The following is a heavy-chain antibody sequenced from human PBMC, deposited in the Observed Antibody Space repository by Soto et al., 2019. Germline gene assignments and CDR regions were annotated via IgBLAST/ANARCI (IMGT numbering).Heavy chain of an antibody. CDR3: ARLQSSSWYYYYYGMDV. V-gene: IGHV5-10-1*01. CDR2: IDPSDSYT. J-gene: IGHJ6*02. Sequence: PGESLKISCKGSGYSFTSYWISWVRQMPGKGLEWMGRIDPSDSYTNYSPSFQGHVTISADKSISTAYLQWSSLKASDTPMYYCARLQSSSWYYYYYGMDVWGQGTTVTVSS. D-gene: IGHD6-13*01. CDR1: GYSFTSYW.